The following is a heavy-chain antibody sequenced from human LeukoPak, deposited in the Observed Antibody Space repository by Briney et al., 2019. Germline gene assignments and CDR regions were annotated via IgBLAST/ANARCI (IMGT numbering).Heavy chain of an antibody. Sequence: GGSLRLSCAASGFTFSRYGMHWVRQAPGKGLEWVAVIASDGRDKKYVDSVKGRFTISRENSKNTLYLQMNSLRAEDTAVYYCAKGEYYDSSGSPFDYWGQGTLVTVSS. D-gene: IGHD3-22*01. J-gene: IGHJ4*02. CDR2: IASDGRDK. CDR3: AKGEYYDSSGSPFDY. V-gene: IGHV3-30*18. CDR1: GFTFSRYG.